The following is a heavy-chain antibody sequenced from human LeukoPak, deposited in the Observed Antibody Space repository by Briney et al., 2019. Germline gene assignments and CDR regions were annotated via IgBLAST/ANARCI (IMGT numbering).Heavy chain of an antibody. CDR3: AREASGPSFDP. V-gene: IGHV4-59*01. D-gene: IGHD6-25*01. J-gene: IGHJ5*02. CDR1: GGSIGSYY. CDR2: IYYSGST. Sequence: SETLSLTCTVSGGSIGSYYWSWIRQPPGKGLEWIGYIYYSGSTNYNPSLKSRVTISVDTSKNQFSLKLSSVTAVDTAVYYCAREASGPSFDPWGQGTLVTVSS.